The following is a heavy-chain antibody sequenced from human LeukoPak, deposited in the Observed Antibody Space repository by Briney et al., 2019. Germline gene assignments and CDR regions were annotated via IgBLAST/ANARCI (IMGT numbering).Heavy chain of an antibody. D-gene: IGHD5-12*01. J-gene: IGHJ4*02. CDR3: ARDAGGGYTWGAGYFDY. CDR1: GYTFISYS. V-gene: IGHV1-18*01. Sequence: GASVKVSCKASGYTFISYSITWLRQAPGQGLEWVGWISANNGDTHYAQKFQDRVTMTTDTSTTKAYMELRSLRSDDTAVYYCARDAGGGYTWGAGYFDYWGQGTLVTVSS. CDR2: ISANNGDT.